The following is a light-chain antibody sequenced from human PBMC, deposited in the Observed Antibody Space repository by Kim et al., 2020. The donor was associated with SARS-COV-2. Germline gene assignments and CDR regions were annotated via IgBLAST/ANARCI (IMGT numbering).Light chain of an antibody. J-gene: IGLJ3*02. CDR1: RSNIGADYD. CDR2: GNT. V-gene: IGLV1-40*01. Sequence: QMVTISCAGNRSNIGADYDVHLYQQLPRTAPNLLIYGNTNRPSGVPDRVSGSKSGSSASLAITGLQAEDEAVYFCQSYDSGLTGSVFGGGTQLTVL. CDR3: QSYDSGLTGSV.